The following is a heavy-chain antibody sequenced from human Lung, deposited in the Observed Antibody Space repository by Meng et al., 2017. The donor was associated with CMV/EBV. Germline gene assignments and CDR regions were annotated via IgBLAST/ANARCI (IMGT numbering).Heavy chain of an antibody. Sequence: TVSSYAISGVRQAPGQGVEWMGGIIPIFGTANYAQKFQGRVTITTDESTSTAYMELSSLRSEDTAVYYCARVRSRDYGDFYAHFDYWGQGTLVTVSS. J-gene: IGHJ4*02. D-gene: IGHD4-17*01. V-gene: IGHV1-69*05. CDR2: IIPIFGTA. CDR1: TVSSYA. CDR3: ARVRSRDYGDFYAHFDY.